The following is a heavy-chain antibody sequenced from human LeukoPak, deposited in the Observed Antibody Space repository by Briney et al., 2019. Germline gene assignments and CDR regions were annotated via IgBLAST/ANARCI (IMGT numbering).Heavy chain of an antibody. CDR3: AKRGGGYCSNGICYYDYGMDV. CDR2: IYYSGNT. V-gene: IGHV4-59*08. D-gene: IGHD2-8*01. Sequence: SETLSLTCTVSGGSISSYYWSWIRQFPGMGLEWIGYIYYSGNTHYNPSLKSRVTISVDMSKNQFSLKLSSVTGAHTAVYYCAKRGGGYCSNGICYYDYGMDVWGQGATVTVSS. CDR1: GGSISSYY. J-gene: IGHJ6*02.